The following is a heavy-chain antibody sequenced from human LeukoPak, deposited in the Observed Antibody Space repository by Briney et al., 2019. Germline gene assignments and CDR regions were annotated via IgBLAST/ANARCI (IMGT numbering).Heavy chain of an antibody. D-gene: IGHD1-26*01. CDR3: ARDRNMYGIVNMFDN. CDR2: ISGHNGNT. CDR1: GYXFTIYG. J-gene: IGHJ4*02. Sequence: ASVKVSCKTSGYXFTIYGISWVRQAPGQGLEWMGWISGHNGNTNYAQKLQDRVTMTTDTSTNTAYLELRSLRSDDTAVYYCARDRNMYGIVNMFDNWGQGTLVTVSS. V-gene: IGHV1-18*01.